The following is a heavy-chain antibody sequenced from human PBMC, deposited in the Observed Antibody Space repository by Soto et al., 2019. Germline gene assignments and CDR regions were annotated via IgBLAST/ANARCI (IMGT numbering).Heavy chain of an antibody. CDR1: GFTFSDST. CDR2: IRSKANGYTT. D-gene: IGHD6-19*01. Sequence: EVQLVESGGGLVQPGGSLKLSCATSGFTFSDSTIHWVRRASGKGLEWVGRIRSKANGYTTEYAASVTGKFTISRDDTKNTAYLQMNSLKTEDTAVYFCTSFRHAVAGTENFDYWGQGTLVTVSS. CDR3: TSFRHAVAGTENFDY. J-gene: IGHJ4*02. V-gene: IGHV3-73*01.